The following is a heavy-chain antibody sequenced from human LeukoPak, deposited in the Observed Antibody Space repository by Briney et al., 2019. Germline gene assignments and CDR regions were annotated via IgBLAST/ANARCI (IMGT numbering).Heavy chain of an antibody. V-gene: IGHV3-48*03. D-gene: IGHD3-10*01. J-gene: IGHJ3*02. CDR3: ARDGYGSGSYYAFDM. CDR2: ITSSGSTI. Sequence: GGSQRLSCAASGFTFRSYEMNWGRQAPGKGLEWISYITSSGSTISYADSVKGRFTISRDNAKNSLYLQMNSLRAEDTAVYYCARDGYGSGSYYAFDMWGQGTMVTVSS. CDR1: GFTFRSYE.